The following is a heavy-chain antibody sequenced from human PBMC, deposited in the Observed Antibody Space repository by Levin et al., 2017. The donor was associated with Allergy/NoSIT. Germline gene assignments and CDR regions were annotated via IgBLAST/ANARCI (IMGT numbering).Heavy chain of an antibody. D-gene: IGHD4-23*01. J-gene: IGHJ3*02. CDR1: GFTLSSYA. CDR2: ISYDGGIK. V-gene: IGHV3-30*04. Sequence: GESLKISCAASGFTLSSYAMHWVRQAPGKGLEWVAIISYDGGIKDHADSVKGRFTISRDNSKNTLYLQMNSLRDEDTAVYYCARRRARWSRGAHDAFDIWGQGTMVTISS. CDR3: ARRRARWSRGAHDAFDI.